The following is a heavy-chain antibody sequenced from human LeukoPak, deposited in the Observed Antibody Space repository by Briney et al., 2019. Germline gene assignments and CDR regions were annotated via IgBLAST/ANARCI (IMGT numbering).Heavy chain of an antibody. CDR1: GYTFTTYA. D-gene: IGHD4-17*01. Sequence: ASVKVSCKASGYTFTTYAMHWVRQAPGQGLEWMGWISAYNGNTNYAQKLQGRVTMTTDTSTSTAYMELRSLRSDDTAVYYCARDLGYGEDAFDIWGQGTMVTVSS. CDR3: ARDLGYGEDAFDI. J-gene: IGHJ3*02. CDR2: ISAYNGNT. V-gene: IGHV1-18*01.